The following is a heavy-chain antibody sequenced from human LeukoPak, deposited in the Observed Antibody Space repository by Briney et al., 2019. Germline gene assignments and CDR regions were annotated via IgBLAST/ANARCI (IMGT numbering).Heavy chain of an antibody. Sequence: SETLSLTCAVYGGSFSGYYWSWIRQPPGKGLEWIGEINHSRSTNYNPSLKSRVTISVDTSKNQFSLKLSSVTAADTAVYYCAGLRLDYWGQGTLVTVSS. V-gene: IGHV4-34*01. CDR2: INHSRST. CDR1: GGSFSGYY. D-gene: IGHD4-17*01. J-gene: IGHJ4*02. CDR3: AGLRLDY.